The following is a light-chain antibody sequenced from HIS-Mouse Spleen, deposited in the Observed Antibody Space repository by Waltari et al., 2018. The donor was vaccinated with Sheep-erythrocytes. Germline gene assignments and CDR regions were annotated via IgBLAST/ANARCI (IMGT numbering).Light chain of an antibody. CDR3: QAWDSSIVV. CDR2: QDT. V-gene: IGLV3-1*01. J-gene: IGLJ2*01. CDR1: TLGDKY. Sequence: SSELTQPPSVSVSPGQTASITCSGDTLGDKYACWYQQKPGQSPVLVIYQDTKRPSGIPERFPGSNSGNTATLPISGTQAMDEADYYCQAWDSSIVVFGGGTKLTVL.